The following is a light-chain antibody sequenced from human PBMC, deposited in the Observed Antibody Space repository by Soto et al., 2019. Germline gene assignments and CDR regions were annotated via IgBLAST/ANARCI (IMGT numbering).Light chain of an antibody. CDR1: QSVSSY. Sequence: EIVLTQSPATLSLSPGERATLSCRASQSVSSYLAWYQQKPGQAPRLLIYDASNRATGIPARFSGSGSGRGFTLSISSLEPEDFAVYYCQQRSNWPPGVTFGPGTKVDIK. J-gene: IGKJ3*01. CDR2: DAS. V-gene: IGKV3-11*02. CDR3: QQRSNWPPGVT.